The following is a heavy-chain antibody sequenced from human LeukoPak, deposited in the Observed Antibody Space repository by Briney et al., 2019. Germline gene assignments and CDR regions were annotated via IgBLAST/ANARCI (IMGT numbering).Heavy chain of an antibody. V-gene: IGHV3-30*18. CDR2: ILYDGSNK. J-gene: IGHJ6*02. D-gene: IGHD3-10*01. CDR1: GFTFSSYG. Sequence: GGSLRLSCAASGFTFSSYGMHWVRQAPGKGLEWVAVILYDGSNKYYADSVKGRFTISRDNSKNTLYLQMNSLRAEDTAVYYCAKDYYGSGSYYNPQIYGMDVWGQGTTVTVSS. CDR3: AKDYYGSGSYYNPQIYGMDV.